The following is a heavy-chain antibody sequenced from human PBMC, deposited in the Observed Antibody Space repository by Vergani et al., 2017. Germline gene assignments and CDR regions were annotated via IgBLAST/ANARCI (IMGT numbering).Heavy chain of an antibody. J-gene: IGHJ4*02. V-gene: IGHV4-4*07. CDR3: ATGAVPFAF. CDR1: GAPISYWC. Sequence: QVQMQESGPGLVKTSETLSLTCSASGAPISYWCWSWPRQPAGKGLEWFGRLCPSGSTNYKPSLNILVTMSIDTSKNQFSLKLTSVTAADPAVYFCATGAVPFAFWGQGPLVTVS. D-gene: IGHD7-27*01. CDR2: LCPSGST.